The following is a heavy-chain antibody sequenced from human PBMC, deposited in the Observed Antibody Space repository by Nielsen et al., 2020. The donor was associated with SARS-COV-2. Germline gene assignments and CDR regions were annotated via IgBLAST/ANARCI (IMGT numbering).Heavy chain of an antibody. CDR3: ARGYSGYEGDY. Sequence: SETLSLTCTVSGGSISSYYWSWIRQPPGKGLEWIGYIYYSGSTNYNPSLKSRVTISVDTSKNQFSLKLSSVTAADTAVYYCARGYSGYEGDYWGQGTLVTVSS. D-gene: IGHD5-12*01. CDR2: IYYSGST. V-gene: IGHV4-59*12. CDR1: GGSISSYY. J-gene: IGHJ4*02.